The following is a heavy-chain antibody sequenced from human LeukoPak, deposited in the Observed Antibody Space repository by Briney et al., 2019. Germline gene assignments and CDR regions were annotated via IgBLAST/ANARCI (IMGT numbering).Heavy chain of an antibody. CDR2: IYYSGST. Sequence: PSQTLSLTCTVSGGSISSGGYYWSWIHQHPGKGLEWIGYIYYSGSTYYNPSLKSRITISLDTSKNQFSLRLSSVTAADTAVYYCARAAAVGTAFDYWGQGTLVTVSS. CDR3: ARAAAVGTAFDY. V-gene: IGHV4-31*03. J-gene: IGHJ4*02. CDR1: GGSISSGGYY. D-gene: IGHD6-13*01.